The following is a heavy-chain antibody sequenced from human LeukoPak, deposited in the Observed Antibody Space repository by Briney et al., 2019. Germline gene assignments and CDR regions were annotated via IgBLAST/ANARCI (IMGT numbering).Heavy chain of an antibody. Sequence: PGRSLRLSCAASGFTVSSNYMSWVRQAPGKGLEWVSVIYSGGSTYYADSVKGRFTISRDNSKNTLYLQMNSLRAEDTAVYYCARELKGAFDYWGQGTLVTVSS. D-gene: IGHD1-26*01. CDR3: ARELKGAFDY. V-gene: IGHV3-66*01. CDR2: IYSGGST. J-gene: IGHJ4*02. CDR1: GFTVSSNY.